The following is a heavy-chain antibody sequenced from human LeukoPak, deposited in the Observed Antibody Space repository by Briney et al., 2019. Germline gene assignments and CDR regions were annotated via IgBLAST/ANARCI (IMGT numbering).Heavy chain of an antibody. CDR2: ISAYTGST. J-gene: IGHJ3*02. CDR1: GYTFINYG. CDR3: ARTVGATGAFDI. D-gene: IGHD1-26*01. V-gene: IGHV1-18*01. Sequence: ASVKVSCKASGYTFINYGLTWVRQAPGQGFQWTGWISAYTGSTNYAQKFQGRVTMPTDPSTSTAYMELRSLTSNDTAVYYCARTVGATGAFDIWGQGTMVIASS.